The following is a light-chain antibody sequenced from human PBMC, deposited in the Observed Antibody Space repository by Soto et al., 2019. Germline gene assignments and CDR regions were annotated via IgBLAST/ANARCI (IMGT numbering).Light chain of an antibody. CDR1: SSNIGTGYD. Sequence: QSVLTQPPSVSGAPGQRVSISCTGSSSNIGTGYDVHWYQQVPGAASKLLIYGITTRPSVVPHRFSGSKSGTSAALPINRLQAEDEADYHCQSYDHTLSAWVFGGGTKCTVL. J-gene: IGLJ3*02. V-gene: IGLV1-40*01. CDR2: GIT. CDR3: QSYDHTLSAWV.